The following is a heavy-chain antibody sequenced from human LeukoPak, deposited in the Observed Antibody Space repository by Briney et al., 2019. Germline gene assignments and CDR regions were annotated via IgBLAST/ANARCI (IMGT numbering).Heavy chain of an antibody. CDR2: IYTSGST. J-gene: IGHJ5*02. Sequence: SETLSLTCTVSGGSISGYYWSWIRQPAGKGLEWIGRIYTSGSTNYNPSLKSRVTMSVDTSKNQFSRKLSSVTAADTAVYYCARASPTTNKGAYGWFDPWGQGTLVTVSS. D-gene: IGHD1-14*01. CDR3: ARASPTTNKGAYGWFDP. V-gene: IGHV4-4*07. CDR1: GGSISGYY.